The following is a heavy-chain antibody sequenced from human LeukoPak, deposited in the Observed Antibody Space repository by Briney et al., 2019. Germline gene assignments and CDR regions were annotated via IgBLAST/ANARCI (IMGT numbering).Heavy chain of an antibody. Sequence: SQTLSLTCTVSGGSISSYYWRWIRQPAGKGLEWIGRNYTSGSTNYNPSPTGQVTLSLDTSKNHFSRRVDSVAAADTAVYYCARVAPWELLKGGFDYWGQGTLVTVSS. V-gene: IGHV4-4*07. CDR1: GGSISSYY. CDR3: ARVAPWELLKGGFDY. CDR2: NYTSGST. D-gene: IGHD1-26*01. J-gene: IGHJ4*02.